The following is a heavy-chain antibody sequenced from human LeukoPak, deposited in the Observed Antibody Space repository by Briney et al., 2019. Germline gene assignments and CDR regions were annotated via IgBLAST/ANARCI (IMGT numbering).Heavy chain of an antibody. CDR1: GLSFTNAW. CDR2: IKNKVDGGTV. J-gene: IGHJ4*02. V-gene: IGHV3-15*01. CDR3: TTDPGDYEIY. D-gene: IGHD4-17*01. Sequence: GGSLRLSCVASGLSFTNAWMSWVRQAPGKGLEWVGRIKNKVDGGTVDYAAPVKGRFTISRDDSKNALFLHMNSLKTEDTAVYYCTTDPGDYEIYWGQGTLVTVSS.